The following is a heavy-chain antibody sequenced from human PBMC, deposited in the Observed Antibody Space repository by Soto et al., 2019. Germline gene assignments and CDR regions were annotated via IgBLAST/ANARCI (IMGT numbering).Heavy chain of an antibody. J-gene: IGHJ4*02. CDR1: GGSISSSNDY. CDR3: ARGGPSGYYYYFDF. Sequence: SETLSLTCSVSGGSISSSNDYWGWIRQPPRKGLEWIGSIYSIGGAFYHPSLKRRVSISVDTSTNRIFLDLSSVSAADTATYYCARGGPSGYYYYFDFWGQGTLVTAPQ. V-gene: IGHV4-39*01. D-gene: IGHD3-22*01. CDR2: IYSIGGA.